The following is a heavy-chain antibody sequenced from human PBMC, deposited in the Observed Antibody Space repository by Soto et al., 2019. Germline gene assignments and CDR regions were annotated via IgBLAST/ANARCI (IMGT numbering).Heavy chain of an antibody. D-gene: IGHD3-22*01. J-gene: IGHJ5*02. Sequence: ASVKVSCKASGYTFTSYGISWVRQAPGQGLEWMGWISAYNGNTNYAQKLQGRVIMTTDTSTSTAYMELGSLRSDDTAVYYCARVNGTYYYDSSGYSDTNNWFDPWGQGTLVTVSS. CDR2: ISAYNGNT. CDR1: GYTFTSYG. V-gene: IGHV1-18*01. CDR3: ARVNGTYYYDSSGYSDTNNWFDP.